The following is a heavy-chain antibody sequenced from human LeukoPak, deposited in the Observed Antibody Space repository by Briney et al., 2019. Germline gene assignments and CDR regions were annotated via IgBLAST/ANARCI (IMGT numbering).Heavy chain of an antibody. CDR2: VYPGDSDT. CDR3: ARKGEGYYYYYGMDV. D-gene: IGHD3-16*01. CDR1: GYNFPSYW. V-gene: IGHV5-51*01. J-gene: IGHJ6*02. Sequence: GESLKISCKGPGYNFPSYWIGWVRQTPGKGLEWMGIVYPGDSDTRYSTSFQGRVTISADKSISTAYLQWSSLKAADTAVYYCARKGEGYYYYYGMDVWGQGTTVTVSS.